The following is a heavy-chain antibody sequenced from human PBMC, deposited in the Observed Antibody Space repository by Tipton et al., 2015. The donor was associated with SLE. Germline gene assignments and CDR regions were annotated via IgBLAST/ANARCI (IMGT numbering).Heavy chain of an antibody. J-gene: IGHJ3*02. D-gene: IGHD1-26*01. Sequence: PSLTCTVSGGSISSYYWSWIRQPPGKGLEWIGYIYYSGSTNYNPSLKSRVTISVDTSKNQFSLKLSSVTAADTAVYYCARQYGRGAFDSWGQGAMVTVSS. CDR2: IYYSGST. V-gene: IGHV4-59*08. CDR3: ARQYGRGAFDS. CDR1: GGSISSYY.